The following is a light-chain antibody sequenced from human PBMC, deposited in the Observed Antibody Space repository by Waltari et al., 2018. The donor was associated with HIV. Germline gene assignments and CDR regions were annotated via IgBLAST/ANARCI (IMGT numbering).Light chain of an antibody. J-gene: IGLJ3*02. V-gene: IGLV1-47*01. CDR3: EAWDSTLKETL. CDR1: TSNIETHW. Sequence: QSVLTQPPSASGTPGQTVTISCSGRTSNIETHWVYWYQQLPGTAPKLLIYRNYKRPSGVPERFSVSKSGASASLVISGLRSEDEADYYCEAWDSTLKETLFGGGTKLTVL. CDR2: RNY.